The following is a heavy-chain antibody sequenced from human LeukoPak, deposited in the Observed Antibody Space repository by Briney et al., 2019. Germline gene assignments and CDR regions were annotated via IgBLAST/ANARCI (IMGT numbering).Heavy chain of an antibody. CDR2: VYYGVST. CDR3: ARVLRLELQDAFDI. J-gene: IGHJ3*02. Sequence: SQTLSLTCTVSGGSISSGGYYWSWIRQHPGKGLEWIGYVYYGVSTYYNPSLKSRVTISVDTSKNQFSLKLSSVTAADTAVYYCARVLRLELQDAFDIWGQGTMVTVS. D-gene: IGHD1-26*01. CDR1: GGSISSGGYY. V-gene: IGHV4-31*03.